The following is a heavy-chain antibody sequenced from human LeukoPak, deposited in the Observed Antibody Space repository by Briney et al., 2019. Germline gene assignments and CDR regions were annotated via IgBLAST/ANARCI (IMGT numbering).Heavy chain of an antibody. D-gene: IGHD1-26*01. CDR3: AKGRYSGSYYNLFDP. V-gene: IGHV3-23*01. CDR1: GFTFSSYA. CDR2: ISGSGRST. J-gene: IGHJ5*02. Sequence: PGPSLRLSCAPSGFTFSSYAMSCVRHPPGKWLEWVSAISGSGRSTYYADSVKGRFTISRDTSKTTLYLQMNSLRAEDRAVYCCAKGRYSGSYYNLFDPWGQGTLVSVSS.